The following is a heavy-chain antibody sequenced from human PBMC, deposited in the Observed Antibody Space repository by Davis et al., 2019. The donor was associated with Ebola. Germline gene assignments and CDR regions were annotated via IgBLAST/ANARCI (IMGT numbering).Heavy chain of an antibody. Sequence: GGSLRLSCVASGFTFRSYGMHWVRQSPGKGLAWVAFIRFDGDSEYYADSVEGRFTISRDNSKDTLYLQMNSLRPEDTALYYCAKDTSSWHRGYYFDSWGQGTPVTVSS. CDR1: GFTFRSYG. CDR2: IRFDGDSE. D-gene: IGHD6-13*01. J-gene: IGHJ4*02. V-gene: IGHV3-30*02. CDR3: AKDTSSWHRGYYFDS.